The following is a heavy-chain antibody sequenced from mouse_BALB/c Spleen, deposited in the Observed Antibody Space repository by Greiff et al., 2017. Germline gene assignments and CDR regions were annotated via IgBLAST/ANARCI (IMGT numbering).Heavy chain of an antibody. CDR2: IDPYDSET. Sequence: QVQLQQPGAELVRPGASVKLSCKASGYTFTSYWMNWVKQRPEQGLEWIGRIDPYDSETHYNQKFKDKAILTVDKSSSTAYMQLSSLTSEDTAVYYCERSMYGNNHYAMDDGGKGNSVTVSS. D-gene: IGHD2-10*02. J-gene: IGHJ4*01. CDR1: GYTFTSYW. CDR3: ERSMYGNNHYAMDD. V-gene: IGHV1-52*01.